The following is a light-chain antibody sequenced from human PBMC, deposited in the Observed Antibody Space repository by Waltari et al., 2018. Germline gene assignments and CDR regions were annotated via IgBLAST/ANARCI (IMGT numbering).Light chain of an antibody. J-gene: IGKJ2*01. Sequence: DIQMTQSPSTLSASIVDRVTFTCRASQSINSWLAWYQQKPGKAPKLLLYKASNLDSGVPSRFSGSGSGTEFTVTISSLQPDDLATYYCQQYDSFPYTFGQGTKLEIK. CDR1: QSINSW. CDR3: QQYDSFPYT. CDR2: KAS. V-gene: IGKV1-5*03.